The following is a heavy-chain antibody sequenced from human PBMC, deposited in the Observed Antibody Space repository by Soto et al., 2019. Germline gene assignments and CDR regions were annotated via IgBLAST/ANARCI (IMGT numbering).Heavy chain of an antibody. D-gene: IGHD5-18*01. J-gene: IGHJ6*02. V-gene: IGHV1-69*13. CDR2: IIPIFGTA. Sequence: SVKVSCKASGGTFSSYAISWVRQAPGQGLEWMGGIIPIFGTANYAQKFQGRVTITADESTSTAYLELSSLRSEDTAVYYCARDSRGYSYGYDDYYGMDVWGQGPTVTVSS. CDR3: ARDSRGYSYGYDDYYGMDV. CDR1: GGTFSSYA.